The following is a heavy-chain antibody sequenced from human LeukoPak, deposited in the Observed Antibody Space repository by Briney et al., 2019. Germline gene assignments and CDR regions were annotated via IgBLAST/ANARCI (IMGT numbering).Heavy chain of an antibody. J-gene: IGHJ4*02. CDR1: GYTFTSYA. Sequence: ASVKVSCKASGYTFTSYAMHWVRQAPGQRLEWMGWINAGNGNTKYSQKFQGRVTITRDTSASTAYMELRSLRSDDTAVYYCARDTTLGYCSSTSCTDGRAGFDYWGQGTLVTVSS. V-gene: IGHV1-3*01. D-gene: IGHD2-2*01. CDR2: INAGNGNT. CDR3: ARDTTLGYCSSTSCTDGRAGFDY.